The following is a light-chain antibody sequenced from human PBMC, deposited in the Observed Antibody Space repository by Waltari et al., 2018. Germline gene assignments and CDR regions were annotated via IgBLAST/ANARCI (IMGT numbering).Light chain of an antibody. CDR1: SSDVGVYDF. V-gene: IGLV2-11*01. CDR2: DVT. J-gene: IGLJ3*02. CDR3: CSYAGTYFWV. Sequence: QSALTQPRSVSGSPGQSVTIPCSGTSSDVGVYDFISWYQHHPGKAPQLMIYDVTKRPSGVPDRFSGSKSGNTASLTISGLQAEDEADYYCCSYAGTYFWVFGGGTKLTVL.